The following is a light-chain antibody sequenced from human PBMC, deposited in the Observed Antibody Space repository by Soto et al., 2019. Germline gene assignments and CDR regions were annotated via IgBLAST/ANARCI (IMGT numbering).Light chain of an antibody. CDR3: QQFANSPWT. J-gene: IGKJ1*01. Sequence: SHLTPSPAFLTSSVGDRVTITCRASQFISSYLAWYQQKPGKAPKLLIYDASTLESGVPSRFSGSGSGTEFTLTISSLQPEDLGTYYCQQFANSPWTFGQGTKV. V-gene: IGKV1-9*01. CDR1: QFISSY. CDR2: DAS.